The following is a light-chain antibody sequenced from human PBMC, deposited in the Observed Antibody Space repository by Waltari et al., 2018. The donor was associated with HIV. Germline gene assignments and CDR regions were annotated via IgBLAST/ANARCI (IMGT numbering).Light chain of an antibody. CDR3: QAWDNKTGV. CDR1: TLGDKF. J-gene: IGLJ1*01. V-gene: IGLV3-1*01. CDR2: LDT. Sequence: SYDLIPPPSVSVSPGQTARRTCSGDTLGDKFAYWYQQRAGQSPVLVIYLDTKRPSGIPERFSSSNSGNTATLTINGTQPMDEADYYCQAWDNKTGVFGPGTKVTVV.